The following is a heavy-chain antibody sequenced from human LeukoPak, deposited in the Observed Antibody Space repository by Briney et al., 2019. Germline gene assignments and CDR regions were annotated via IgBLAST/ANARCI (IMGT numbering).Heavy chain of an antibody. CDR1: GFTLSSCW. CDR3: ATYDSWSGYNIAY. CDR2: INRDGSEK. D-gene: IGHD3-3*01. V-gene: IGHV3-7*03. Sequence: GGSLRLSCVVSGFTLSSCWMMWVRQAPGKGLEWMTNINRDGSEKNYVDSVKGRFTITRDNAENSLYLQMNSLKVEDTAIYYCATYDSWSGYNIAYWGQGTLVTVSS. J-gene: IGHJ4*02.